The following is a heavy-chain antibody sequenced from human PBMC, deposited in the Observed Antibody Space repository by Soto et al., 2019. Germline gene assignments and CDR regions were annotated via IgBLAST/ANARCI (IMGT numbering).Heavy chain of an antibody. CDR2: IYYSGST. J-gene: IGHJ4*02. CDR3: ARGSCSGGSCQLVFLY. V-gene: IGHV4-39*01. D-gene: IGHD2-15*01. Sequence: SETLSLTCTVSGGSISSSSYYWGWIRQPPGKGLEWIGSIYYSGSTYYNPSLKSRVTISVDTSKNQFSLKLSSVTAADTAVYYCARGSCSGGSCQLVFLYWGQGTPVTVSS. CDR1: GGSISSSSYY.